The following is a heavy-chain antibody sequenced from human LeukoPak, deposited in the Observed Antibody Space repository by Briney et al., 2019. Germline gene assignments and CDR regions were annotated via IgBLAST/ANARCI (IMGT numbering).Heavy chain of an antibody. J-gene: IGHJ4*02. CDR2: ISSSGSTI. Sequence: PGGSLRLSCAASGFTFSDYYMSWIRQAPGKGLEWVSYISSSGSTIYYADSVKGRFTISRDNAKNSLYLQMNSLRAEDTAVYYCARDLGTTVYSSSWYSFDYWGQGTLVTVSS. CDR3: ARDLGTTVYSSSWYSFDY. D-gene: IGHD6-13*01. V-gene: IGHV3-11*04. CDR1: GFTFSDYY.